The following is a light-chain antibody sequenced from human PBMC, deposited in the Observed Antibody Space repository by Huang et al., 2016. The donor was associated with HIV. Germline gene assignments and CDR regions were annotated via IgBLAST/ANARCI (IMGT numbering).Light chain of an antibody. V-gene: IGKV2-28*01. CDR3: MQALQTPT. CDR2: LGS. Sequence: DIVMTQSPLSLLVTPGEPASIPCRPSQSLLHSNGYTCLNWYLQKPGHAPQLLVYLGSNRASGVPDRFSGSGSGTDFTLKISRVEADDVGVYYCMQALQTPTFGQGTKVEIK. J-gene: IGKJ1*01. CDR1: QSLLHSNGYTC.